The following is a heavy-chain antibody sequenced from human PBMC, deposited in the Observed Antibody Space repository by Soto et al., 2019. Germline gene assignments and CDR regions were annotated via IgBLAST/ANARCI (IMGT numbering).Heavy chain of an antibody. J-gene: IGHJ5*02. D-gene: IGHD3-10*01. V-gene: IGHV4-34*01. Sequence: PSETLSLTCAVYGGSFSGYYWSWIRQPPGKGLEWVGEINHSGSTNYNPSLKSRVTISVDTSKNQFSLKLSSVTAADTAVYYCARVSLWFGDHWFDPWGQGTLVTVSS. CDR1: GGSFSGYY. CDR2: INHSGST. CDR3: ARVSLWFGDHWFDP.